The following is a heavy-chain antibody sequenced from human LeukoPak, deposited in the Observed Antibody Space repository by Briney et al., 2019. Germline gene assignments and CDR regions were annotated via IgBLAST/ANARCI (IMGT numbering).Heavy chain of an antibody. CDR1: GFTFSSYE. Sequence: GGSLRLSCAASGFTFSSYEMNWVRQAPGKGLEWVSYISSSGSTIYYADSVKGRFTISRDNAKNSLYLQMNSLRAEDTAVYYCARARTNYYYDSSGYYRDAFDIWGQGTMVTVSS. CDR2: ISSSGSTI. V-gene: IGHV3-48*03. CDR3: ARARTNYYYDSSGYYRDAFDI. D-gene: IGHD3-22*01. J-gene: IGHJ3*02.